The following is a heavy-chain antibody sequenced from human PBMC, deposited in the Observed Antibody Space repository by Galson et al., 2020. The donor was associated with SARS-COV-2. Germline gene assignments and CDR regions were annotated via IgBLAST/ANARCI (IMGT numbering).Heavy chain of an antibody. Sequence: GGSLRLSCAASGFTFSSYDMHWVRQAPGKGLEWVAVIPYDGTNKYYADSVKGRFTISRDNSKNTLYLQMNSLRAEDTAVYYCARVGSSSWYFDYWGQGTLVTVSS. CDR2: IPYDGTNK. CDR1: GFTFSSYD. V-gene: IGHV3-30*07. J-gene: IGHJ4*02. D-gene: IGHD2-2*01. CDR3: ARVGSSSWYFDY.